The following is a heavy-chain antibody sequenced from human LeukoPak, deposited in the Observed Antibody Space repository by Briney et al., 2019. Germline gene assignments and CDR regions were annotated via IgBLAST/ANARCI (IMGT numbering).Heavy chain of an antibody. V-gene: IGHV1-69*04. J-gene: IGHJ4*02. CDR3: AEEDSGSSWTY. CDR1: GGTFSSYA. Sequence: SVKVSCKASGGTFSSYAISWVRQAPGQGLEWMGRIIPILDIANYAQRFQGRVTITADKSTSTAYMELSSLRSEDTAVYYCAEEDSGSSWTYWGQGTLVTVSS. D-gene: IGHD1-26*01. CDR2: IIPILDIA.